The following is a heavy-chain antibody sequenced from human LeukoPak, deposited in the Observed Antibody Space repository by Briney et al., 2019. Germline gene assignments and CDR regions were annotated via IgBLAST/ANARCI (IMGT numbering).Heavy chain of an antibody. J-gene: IGHJ6*03. V-gene: IGHV4-59*01. Sequence: PSETLSLTCTVSGGSISSYYWSWIRQPPGKGLEWIGYIYYSGSTNYSPSLKSRVTISVDTSKNQFSLKLSSVTAADTALYYCARVTSYQLLSDYYYYYMDVWGKGTTVTVSS. D-gene: IGHD2-2*01. CDR3: ARVTSYQLLSDYYYYYMDV. CDR1: GGSISSYY. CDR2: IYYSGST.